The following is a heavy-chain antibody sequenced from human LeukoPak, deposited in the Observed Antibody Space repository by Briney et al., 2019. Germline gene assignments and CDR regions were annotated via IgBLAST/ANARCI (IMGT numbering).Heavy chain of an antibody. V-gene: IGHV4-38-2*02. D-gene: IGHD1-7*01. CDR3: ARDVTGTTLYEGG. J-gene: IGHJ4*02. CDR1: GYSISSGYY. CDR2: IYHSGST. Sequence: SDTLSPTCTVSGYSISSGYYWGWIRQPPGKGLEGFGSIYHSGSTYYNPSLKSRVTISVDTSKNQFSLKLSSVTAADTAVYYCARDVTGTTLYEGGWGQGTLVTVSS.